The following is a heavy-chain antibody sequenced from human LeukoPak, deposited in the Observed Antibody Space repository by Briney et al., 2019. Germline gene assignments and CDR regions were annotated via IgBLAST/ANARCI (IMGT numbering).Heavy chain of an antibody. CDR3: ASLSAAVHLGAFDL. CDR1: GVSISPYY. V-gene: IGHV4-4*09. CDR2: IHTSGSN. D-gene: IGHD3-3*01. J-gene: IGHJ3*01. Sequence: PSETLSLTCAVSGVSISPYYWAWIRQPPGKGLEWIGYIHTSGSNNQYPSLKSRVTISVDKSKNHFSLRLTYVTAADTAVYYCASLSAAVHLGAFDLWGQGTMVTVSS.